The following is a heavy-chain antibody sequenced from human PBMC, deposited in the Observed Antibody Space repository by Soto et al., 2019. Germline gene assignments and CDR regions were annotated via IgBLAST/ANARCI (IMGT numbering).Heavy chain of an antibody. CDR1: GYSITAGGYY. D-gene: IGHD2-2*01. Sequence: SETLSLTCFVSGYSITAGGYYWSWIRHHPGKGLEWIGSFYSSGSIIYNPSLRSRVSISGDTSSNQFSMSLTSVTAADTARYYCARMSSSCSGWFHPWGQGTLVTVSS. CDR3: ARMSSSCSGWFHP. J-gene: IGHJ5*02. V-gene: IGHV4-31*03. CDR2: FYSSGSI.